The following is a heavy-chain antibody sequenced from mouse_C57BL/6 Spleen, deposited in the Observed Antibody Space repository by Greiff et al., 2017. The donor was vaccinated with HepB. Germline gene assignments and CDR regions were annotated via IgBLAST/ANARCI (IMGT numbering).Heavy chain of an antibody. V-gene: IGHV1-55*01. CDR2: IYPGSGST. Sequence: VQLQQPGAELVKPGASVKMSCKASGYTFTSYWITWVKQRPGQGLEWIGDIYPGSGSTNYNEKFKSKATLTVDTSSSTAYMQLSSLTSEDSAVYYCAYYYGSSLYFDYWGQGTTLTVSS. CDR3: AYYYGSSLYFDY. CDR1: GYTFTSYW. D-gene: IGHD1-1*01. J-gene: IGHJ2*01.